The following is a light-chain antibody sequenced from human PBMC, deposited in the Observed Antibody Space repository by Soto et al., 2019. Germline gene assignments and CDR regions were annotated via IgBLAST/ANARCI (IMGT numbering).Light chain of an antibody. CDR3: QQYHSYPIT. CDR1: QSISSW. Sequence: DIQMTQSPSTLSASVGDRVTITCRASQSISSWLAWYQQKPGKAPKLLIYKASSLESGVPSRFSGSGSGTESTLTISSLQPDDFATYYCQQYHSYPITFGQGTRLEIK. V-gene: IGKV1-5*03. CDR2: KAS. J-gene: IGKJ5*01.